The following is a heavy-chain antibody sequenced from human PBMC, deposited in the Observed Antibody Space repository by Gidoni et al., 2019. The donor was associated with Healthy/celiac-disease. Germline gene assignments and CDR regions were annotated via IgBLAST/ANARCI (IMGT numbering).Heavy chain of an antibody. D-gene: IGHD1-26*01. CDR2: IYYSGST. J-gene: IGHJ6*02. CDR3: ARDHSGSYLGYYYYGMDV. CDR1: GGSISSYY. Sequence: QVQLQESGPGLVKPSETLSLTCTVSGGSISSYYWSWIRQPPGKGLEWIGYIYYSGSTNYNPSLKSRVTISVDTSKNQFSLKRSSVTAADTAVYYCARDHSGSYLGYYYYGMDVWGQGTTVTVSS. V-gene: IGHV4-59*01.